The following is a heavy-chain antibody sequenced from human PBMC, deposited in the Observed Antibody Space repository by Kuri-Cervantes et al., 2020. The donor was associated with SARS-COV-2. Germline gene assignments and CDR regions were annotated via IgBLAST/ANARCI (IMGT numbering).Heavy chain of an antibody. Sequence: GESLKISCTASGFTSGDYAMSWVRQAPGKGLEWVANTKQDGSEKYYVDSVKGRFTISRDNAKNSLYLQMNSLRAEDTALYYCARQQLALYYYYYMDVWGKGTTVTVSS. D-gene: IGHD6-13*01. CDR1: GFTSGDYA. J-gene: IGHJ6*03. CDR2: TKQDGSEK. CDR3: ARQQLALYYYYYMDV. V-gene: IGHV3-7*03.